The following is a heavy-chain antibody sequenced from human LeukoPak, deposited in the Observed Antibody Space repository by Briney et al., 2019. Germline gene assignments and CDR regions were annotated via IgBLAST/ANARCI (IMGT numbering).Heavy chain of an antibody. Sequence: SGPTLVKPTQTLTLTCTFSGFSLSTSGVGVGWIRQPPGKALEWLALIYWDDDKRYSPSLKSRLTITKDTSKNQVVLTMTNMDPVDTATYYCAHRRGGITIFELGLNWFDPWGQGTLVTVSS. J-gene: IGHJ5*02. D-gene: IGHD3-3*01. CDR2: IYWDDDK. CDR3: AHRRGGITIFELGLNWFDP. CDR1: GFSLSTSGVG. V-gene: IGHV2-5*02.